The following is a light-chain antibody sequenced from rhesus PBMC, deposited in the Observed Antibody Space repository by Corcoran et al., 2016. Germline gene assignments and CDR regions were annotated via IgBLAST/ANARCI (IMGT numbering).Light chain of an antibody. CDR3: LQHNSYPFT. Sequence: DIQMTQSPSSLSASVGDTVTITCRASQDISSSLNWFQQRPGKAPKLLIYTASSLAYGVPSRFSGSGSGTDFTLTISSLQPEDFAVYSCLQHNSYPFTFGPGTKLDIK. V-gene: IGKV1-28*03. J-gene: IGKJ3*01. CDR1: QDISSS. CDR2: TAS.